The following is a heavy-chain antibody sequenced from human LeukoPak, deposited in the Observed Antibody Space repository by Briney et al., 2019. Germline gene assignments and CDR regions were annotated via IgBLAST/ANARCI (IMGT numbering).Heavy chain of an antibody. CDR2: IYNSGST. CDR3: ARGGRIAAAGTRDYYMDV. CDR1: GGSISSYY. V-gene: IGHV4-59*01. Sequence: SETLSLTCTVSGGSISSYYWNWIRQPPGKGLEWIGYIYNSGSTNNNPSLKSRVTISVDTSKKQFSLKLSSVTAADTAVYYCARGGRIAAAGTRDYYMDVWGKGTTVTISS. D-gene: IGHD6-13*01. J-gene: IGHJ6*03.